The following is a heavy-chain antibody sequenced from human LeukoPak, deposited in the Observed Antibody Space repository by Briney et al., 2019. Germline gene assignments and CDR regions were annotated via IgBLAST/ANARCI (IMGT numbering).Heavy chain of an antibody. D-gene: IGHD6-19*01. Sequence: GGSLRLSCAASGFTFSNSAMSWVRQAPGKGLEWVPTLSGSGITTYYADSVKGRFTISRDNSKNTLYLQMNSLRAEDTAVYYCAKGIYSSDWSYFDYWGHGTLVTVSS. CDR2: LSGSGITT. CDR3: AKGIYSSDWSYFDY. CDR1: GFTFSNSA. V-gene: IGHV3-23*01. J-gene: IGHJ4*01.